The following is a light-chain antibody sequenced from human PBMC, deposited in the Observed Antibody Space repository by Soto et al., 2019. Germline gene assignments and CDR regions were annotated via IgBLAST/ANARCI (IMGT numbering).Light chain of an antibody. CDR3: QQYGSSPQT. CDR1: QSVSSSY. CDR2: GAS. J-gene: IGKJ2*01. V-gene: IGKV3-20*01. Sequence: EIVLTQSPGTLSLSPGERATLSCRASQSVSSSYLAWYQQKPGQAPRLLIYGASSRATGIPDRFTGSGSGTDFTLTSSRLEPEDFAEYYCQQYGSSPQTFGQGTKLEIK.